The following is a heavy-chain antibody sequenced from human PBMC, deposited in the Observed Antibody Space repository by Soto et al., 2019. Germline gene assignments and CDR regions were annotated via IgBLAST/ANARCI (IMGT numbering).Heavy chain of an antibody. CDR2: IYYSGST. Sequence: PSETLSLTCTVSGGSISSYYWSWIRQPPGKGLEWIGYIYYSGSTNYNPSLKSRVTISVDTSKNQFSLKLSSVTAADTAVYYCARDKVNYDFWSGYYRESGMDVWGQGTTVTVSS. CDR1: GGSISSYY. J-gene: IGHJ6*02. D-gene: IGHD3-3*01. V-gene: IGHV4-59*01. CDR3: ARDKVNYDFWSGYYRESGMDV.